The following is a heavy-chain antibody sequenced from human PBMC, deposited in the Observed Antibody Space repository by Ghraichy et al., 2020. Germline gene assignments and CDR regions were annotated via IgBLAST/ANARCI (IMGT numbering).Heavy chain of an antibody. J-gene: IGHJ5*02. V-gene: IGHV3-74*01. Sequence: ETLSLTCAASGFTFSGYWMHWVRQAPGKGLMWVSRINSDGSSATYADSVKGRFTVSRDNVKNTLYLQMNSLRAEDTAVYYCARDLLYCSGSTCYSDSWRWFNPWGQGTLVTVSS. CDR2: INSDGSSA. CDR1: GFTFSGYW. CDR3: ARDLLYCSGSTCYSDSWRWFNP. D-gene: IGHD2-15*01.